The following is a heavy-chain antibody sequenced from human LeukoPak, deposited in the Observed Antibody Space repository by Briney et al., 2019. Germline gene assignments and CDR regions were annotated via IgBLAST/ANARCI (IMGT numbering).Heavy chain of an antibody. D-gene: IGHD3-10*01. Sequence: ASVKISCKASGYTFTSYGISWVRQAPGQGLEWMGWISAYNGNTNYAQKLQGRVTMTTDTSTSTAYMELRSLRSDDTAVYYCAGGGWTTMVKGAFDIWGQGTMVTVSS. CDR3: AGGGWTTMVKGAFDI. CDR2: ISAYNGNT. V-gene: IGHV1-18*01. J-gene: IGHJ3*02. CDR1: GYTFTSYG.